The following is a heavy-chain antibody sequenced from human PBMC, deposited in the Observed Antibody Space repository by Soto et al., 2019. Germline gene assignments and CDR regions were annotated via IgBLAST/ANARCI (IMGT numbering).Heavy chain of an antibody. D-gene: IGHD6-13*01. CDR1: GYSFTSYW. J-gene: IGHJ6*02. Sequence: GESLKISCKGSGYSFTSYWIGWVRQMPGKGLEWMGIIYPGDSDTRYSPSFQGQVTISADKSISTAYLQWSSLKASDTAMYYRATSSSWSHYYYYGMDVWGQGTTVTVSS. V-gene: IGHV5-51*01. CDR3: ATSSSWSHYYYYGMDV. CDR2: IYPGDSDT.